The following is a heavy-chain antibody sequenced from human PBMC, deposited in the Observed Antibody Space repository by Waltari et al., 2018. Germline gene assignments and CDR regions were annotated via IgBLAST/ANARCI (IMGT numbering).Heavy chain of an antibody. CDR2: IYYSGST. J-gene: IGHJ6*03. V-gene: IGHV4-59*11. CDR1: GGSISSHY. D-gene: IGHD5-18*01. CDR3: ARAAAGYSYGGTYYYMNV. Sequence: QVQLQESGPGLVKPSETLSLTCTVSGGSISSHYWSWIRQPPGKGLEWIWYIYYSGSTNYNPSLKSRVTISVDTSKNQFSLKLSSVTAADTAVYYCARAAAGYSYGGTYYYMNVWGKGTTVTVSS.